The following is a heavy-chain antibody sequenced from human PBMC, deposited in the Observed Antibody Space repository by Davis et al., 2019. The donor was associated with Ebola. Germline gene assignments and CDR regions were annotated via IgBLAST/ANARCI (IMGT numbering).Heavy chain of an antibody. CDR1: GFTFTNYW. Sequence: GESLKISCAASGFTFTNYWMSWVRQAPGKGLEWVANIKQDGSEKYYVDSVKGRFTISRDNTKNSLNLQMNNLRAEDTAVYYCATSTYLPVYWGQGTLVTVSS. D-gene: IGHD2/OR15-2a*01. V-gene: IGHV3-7*01. CDR2: IKQDGSEK. CDR3: ATSTYLPVY. J-gene: IGHJ4*02.